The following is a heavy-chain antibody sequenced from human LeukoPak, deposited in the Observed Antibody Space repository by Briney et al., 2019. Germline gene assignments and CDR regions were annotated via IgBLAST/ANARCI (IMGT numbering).Heavy chain of an antibody. CDR1: GFTLSSYG. D-gene: IGHD6-13*01. CDR2: IWYDGSNK. CDR3: AREGRSSSWYYYGMDV. V-gene: IGHV3-33*08. J-gene: IGHJ6*02. Sequence: GGSLRLSCVASGFTLSSYGMHWVRQAPGKGLEWVAVIWYDGSNKYYADSVKGRFTISRDNSKNTLYLQMNSLRAEDTAVYYCAREGRSSSWYYYGMDVWGQGTTVTVSS.